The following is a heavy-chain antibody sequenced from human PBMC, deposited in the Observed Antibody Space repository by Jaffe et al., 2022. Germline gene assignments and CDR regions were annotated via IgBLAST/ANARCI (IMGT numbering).Heavy chain of an antibody. V-gene: IGHV1-46*01. CDR1: GYTFTNYY. CDR2: INASGGRT. D-gene: IGHD2-2*01. Sequence: QVQLVQSGAEVKKPGASVKVSCKASGYTFTNYYIHWVRQAPGEGLQWMGVINASGGRTSYAQRFQDRVTMTRDTSTSTFYMELSSLRSEDTAVYYCAGELPSTSRFDSWGQGTLVTVSS. CDR3: AGELPSTSRFDS. J-gene: IGHJ5*01.